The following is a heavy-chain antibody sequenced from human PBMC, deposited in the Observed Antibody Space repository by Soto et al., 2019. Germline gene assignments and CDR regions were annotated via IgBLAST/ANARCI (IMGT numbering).Heavy chain of an antibody. V-gene: IGHV1-8*01. CDR2: MNPNSGNT. D-gene: IGHD2-21*02. CDR3: ARSIVVVTAADY. CDR1: GYTFTSYD. J-gene: IGHJ4*02. Sequence: ASVKVSCKASGYTFTSYDINWVQQATGQGLEWMGWMNPNSGNTAYAQKFQGRVTMTRNTSISTAYMELSSLRSEDTAVYYCARSIVVVTAADYWGQGTLVTVSS.